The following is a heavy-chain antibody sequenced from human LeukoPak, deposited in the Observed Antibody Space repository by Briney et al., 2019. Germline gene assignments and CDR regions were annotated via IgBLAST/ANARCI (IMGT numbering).Heavy chain of an antibody. Sequence: PSETLSLTCTVSGDSIRNYHWSWIRQPPGKGLDWIGYISYSGSTKYNSSLESRVTISIDTSKKQFSLKLSSVTAADTALYYCARVGRGDHTWGSYSFDHWGQGTLVTVSS. CDR3: ARVGRGDHTWGSYSFDH. CDR1: GDSIRNYH. J-gene: IGHJ4*02. CDR2: ISYSGST. V-gene: IGHV4-59*13. D-gene: IGHD3-16*01.